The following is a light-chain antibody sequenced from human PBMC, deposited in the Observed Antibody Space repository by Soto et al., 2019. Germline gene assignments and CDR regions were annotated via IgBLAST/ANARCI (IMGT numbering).Light chain of an antibody. CDR2: AAS. Sequence: DVQMTQSPSSLSASVGDRVTITCRASQGIRNYVAWYQQKPGKVPKLLIYAASTLQSGVPSRFSGSGSETEFTLTISGLQPEDFGTYYCQRYNGAPRTFGQGTKV. J-gene: IGKJ1*01. CDR3: QRYNGAPRT. CDR1: QGIRNY. V-gene: IGKV1-27*01.